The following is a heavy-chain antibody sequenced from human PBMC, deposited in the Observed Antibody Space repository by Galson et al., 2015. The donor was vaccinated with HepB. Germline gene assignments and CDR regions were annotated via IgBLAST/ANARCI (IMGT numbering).Heavy chain of an antibody. D-gene: IGHD3-3*01. CDR1: GFTFSSYW. Sequence: SLRLSCAASGFTFSSYWMSWVRQAPGKGLEWVANIKQDGSEKYYVDSVKGRFTISRDNAKNSLYLQMNSLRAEDTAVYYCARDSAYYDFWSGSYYYYYMDVWGKGTTVTVSS. CDR3: ARDSAYYDFWSGSYYYYYMDV. J-gene: IGHJ6*03. V-gene: IGHV3-7*01. CDR2: IKQDGSEK.